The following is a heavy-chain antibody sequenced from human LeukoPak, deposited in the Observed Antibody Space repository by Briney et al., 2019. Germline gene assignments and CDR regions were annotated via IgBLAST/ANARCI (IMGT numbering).Heavy chain of an antibody. Sequence: SVKVSCKASGYAFTGYYMHWVRQAPGQGLEWMGGIIPIFGTANYAQKFQGRVTITADESTSTAYMELSSLRSEDTAVYYCAREDRIAALDYWGQGTLVTVSS. CDR3: AREDRIAALDY. CDR1: GYAFTGYY. D-gene: IGHD6-13*01. CDR2: IIPIFGTA. J-gene: IGHJ4*02. V-gene: IGHV1-69*13.